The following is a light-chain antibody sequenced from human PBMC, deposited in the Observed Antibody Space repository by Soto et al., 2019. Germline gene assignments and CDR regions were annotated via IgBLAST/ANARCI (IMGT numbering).Light chain of an antibody. J-gene: IGKJ1*01. CDR3: QHYNSYSEA. CDR1: QGISNY. CDR2: AAS. V-gene: IGKV1-16*01. Sequence: DIQMTQSPSSLSASVGDRVTITCRASQGISNYLAWYQQKPGTVPKLLISAASTLKSGVPSRFSGSGSGTEFTLTISSLQPDDFATYYCQHYNSYSEAFGQGTKVDIK.